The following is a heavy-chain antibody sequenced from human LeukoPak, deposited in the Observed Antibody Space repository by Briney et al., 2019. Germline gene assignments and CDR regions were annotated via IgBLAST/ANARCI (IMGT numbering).Heavy chain of an antibody. J-gene: IGHJ4*02. CDR3: ARGYSGYDPFDY. V-gene: IGHV3-48*04. CDR1: GFTFSSYA. D-gene: IGHD5-12*01. CDR2: ISSSGSTI. Sequence: GGPLRLSCAASGFTFSSYAMSWVRQAPGKGLEWVSYISSSGSTIYYADSVKGRFTISRDNAKNSLYLQMNSLRAEDTAVYYCARGYSGYDPFDYWGQGTLVTVSS.